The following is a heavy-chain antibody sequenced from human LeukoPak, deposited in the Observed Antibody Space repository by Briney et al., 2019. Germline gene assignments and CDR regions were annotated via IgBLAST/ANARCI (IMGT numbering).Heavy chain of an antibody. CDR3: TRGSQLVGSYYYYGMDV. CDR1: GFTVSSNY. D-gene: IGHD6-13*01. Sequence: GGSLRLSCAASGFTVSSNYMSWVRQAPGKGLEWVSVIYSGGSTYYADSVKGRFTISRHNSKNTLYLQMNSLKTEDTAVYYCTRGSQLVGSYYYYGMDVWGQGTTVTVSS. CDR2: IYSGGST. V-gene: IGHV3-53*01. J-gene: IGHJ6*02.